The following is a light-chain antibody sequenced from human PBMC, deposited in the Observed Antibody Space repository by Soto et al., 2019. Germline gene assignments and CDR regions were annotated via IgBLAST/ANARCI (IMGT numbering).Light chain of an antibody. CDR2: GVS. Sequence: EIVMTQSPATLSVSPGERATLSCRASQSVSSKLAWLQQKPGQAPSLLIYGVSTRAIGVPVRFSGSGSGTEFTLTINSLQSEDFAVYYCQQDNNWPHTFGQGTKVDIK. V-gene: IGKV3-15*01. J-gene: IGKJ2*01. CDR1: QSVSSK. CDR3: QQDNNWPHT.